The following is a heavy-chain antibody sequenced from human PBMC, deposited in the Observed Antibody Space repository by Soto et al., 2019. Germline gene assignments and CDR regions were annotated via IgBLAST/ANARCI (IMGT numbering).Heavy chain of an antibody. Sequence: AATXSLTCALSDYSLRGPDYYWSWMRQPLGKGPEWIGYAYYDGETRYNPALKSRVTMSVDTSKNQFSLWLSSVTAADTAVYFSARGQAYTAGWRTLDVWGRGILVTVSS. D-gene: IGHD6-19*01. CDR2: AYYDGET. J-gene: IGHJ4*02. CDR1: DYSLRGPDYY. CDR3: ARGQAYTAGWRTLDV. V-gene: IGHV4-61*08.